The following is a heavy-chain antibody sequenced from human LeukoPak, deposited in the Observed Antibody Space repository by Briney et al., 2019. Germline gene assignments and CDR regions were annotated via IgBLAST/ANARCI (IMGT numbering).Heavy chain of an antibody. V-gene: IGHV1-2*02. D-gene: IGHD3-22*01. J-gene: IGHJ3*02. CDR2: INPNSGGT. CDR1: GYTFTGYY. Sequence: ASVKVSCKASGYTFTGYYMHWVRQAPGQGLEWMGWINPNSGGTNYAQKFQGRVTMTTDTSTSTAYMELRSLRSDDTAVYYCARAVVVITGDDAFDIWGQGTMVTVSS. CDR3: ARAVVVITGDDAFDI.